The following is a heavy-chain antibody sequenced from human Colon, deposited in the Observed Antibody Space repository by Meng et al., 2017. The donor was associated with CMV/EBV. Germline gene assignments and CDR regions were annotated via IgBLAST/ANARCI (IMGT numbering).Heavy chain of an antibody. V-gene: IGHV1-3*02. D-gene: IGHD5-12*01. CDR1: GYTFTDYT. Sequence: CTTSGYTFTDYTLHWVRRAPGHSLQWMGSSSAGNGNTEYSQDFQGRVTISRDSAAATVYLELTSLKSDDTAVYYCSRELGRGGYFDYWGQGTLVTVSS. CDR3: SRELGRGGYFDY. J-gene: IGHJ4*02. CDR2: SSAGNGNT.